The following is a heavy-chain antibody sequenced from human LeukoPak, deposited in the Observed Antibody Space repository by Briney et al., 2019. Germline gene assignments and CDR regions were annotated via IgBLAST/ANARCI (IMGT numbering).Heavy chain of an antibody. Sequence: GGSLRLSCAASGFTFSGYAMHWVRQAPGKGLEWVAVISYDGSNKYYADSVKGRFTISRDNSKNTLYLQMNSLRAEDTAVYYCARGAHYYMDVWGKGTTVTVSS. J-gene: IGHJ6*03. V-gene: IGHV3-30*04. CDR3: ARGAHYYMDV. CDR2: ISYDGSNK. CDR1: GFTFSGYA.